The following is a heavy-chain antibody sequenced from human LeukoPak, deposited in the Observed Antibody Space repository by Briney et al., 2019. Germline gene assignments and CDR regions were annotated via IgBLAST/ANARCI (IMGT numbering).Heavy chain of an antibody. J-gene: IGHJ4*02. CDR1: GGSISSYY. D-gene: IGHD2-2*01. V-gene: IGHV4-59*01. Sequence: SETLSLTCTVSGGSISSYYWSWIRQPPGRGLEWIGYIYYSGSTNYNPSLKSRVTISVDTSKNQFSLKLSSVTAADTAVYYCAREVVAFDYWGQGTLVTVSS. CDR2: IYYSGST. CDR3: AREVVAFDY.